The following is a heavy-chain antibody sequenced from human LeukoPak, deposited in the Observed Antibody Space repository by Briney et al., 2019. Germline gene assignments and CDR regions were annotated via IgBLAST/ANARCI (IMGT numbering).Heavy chain of an antibody. CDR3: ATDYYVSGSYYRLFY. Sequence: GGSLRLSCGASGFTFSSYWMHWVRQAPGKGLVWVSGINSDGGTTTYADSVKGRFTISRDNAKNTLYLQMNNLRAEDTAVYYCATDYYVSGSYYRLFYWGQGTLVTVSS. J-gene: IGHJ4*02. D-gene: IGHD3-10*01. V-gene: IGHV3-74*01. CDR1: GFTFSSYW. CDR2: INSDGGTT.